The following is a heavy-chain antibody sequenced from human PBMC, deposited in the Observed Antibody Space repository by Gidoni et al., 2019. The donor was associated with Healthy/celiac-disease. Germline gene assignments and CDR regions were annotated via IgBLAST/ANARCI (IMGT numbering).Heavy chain of an antibody. CDR1: GFTFSSYG. D-gene: IGHD2-15*01. CDR3: ARGDSNRVAATRPFDY. V-gene: IGHV3-33*01. CDR2: IWYDGSNK. J-gene: IGHJ4*02. Sequence: QVQLVESGGGVVQPGRSLRLSCAASGFTFSSYGMQWVRQAPGKGLEWVAVIWYDGSNKYYADSVKGRFTISRDNSKNTLYLQMNSLRAEDTAVYYCARGDSNRVAATRPFDYWGQGTLVTVSS.